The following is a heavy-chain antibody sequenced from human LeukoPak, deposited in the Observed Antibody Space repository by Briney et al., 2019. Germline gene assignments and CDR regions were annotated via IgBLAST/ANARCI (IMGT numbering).Heavy chain of an antibody. CDR1: GGSISSYY. CDR2: IYYSGST. V-gene: IGHV4-59*01. Sequence: SETLSLTCTVSGGSISSYYWSWIRQPPGKGLEWIGYIYYSGSTNYNPSLKRRVTISVDTSKNQFSLKLSSVTAADTVVYYCARAYYGDYLYYYYYYMDVWGKGTTVTVSS. J-gene: IGHJ6*03. CDR3: ARAYYGDYLYYYYYYMDV. D-gene: IGHD4-17*01.